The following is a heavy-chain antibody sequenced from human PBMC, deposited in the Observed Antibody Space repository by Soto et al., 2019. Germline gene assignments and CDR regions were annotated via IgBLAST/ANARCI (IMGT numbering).Heavy chain of an antibody. CDR3: ARASTQEPYYYYYYGMDV. CDR2: ICYSGST. V-gene: IGHV4-59*01. Sequence: SETLSLTCTVSGGSISSYYWSWIRQPPGKGLEWIGYICYSGSTNYNPSLKSRVTISVDTSKNQFSLKLSSVTAADTAVYYCARASTQEPYYYYYYGMDVWGQGTTVTVS. D-gene: IGHD2-2*01. J-gene: IGHJ6*02. CDR1: GGSISSYY.